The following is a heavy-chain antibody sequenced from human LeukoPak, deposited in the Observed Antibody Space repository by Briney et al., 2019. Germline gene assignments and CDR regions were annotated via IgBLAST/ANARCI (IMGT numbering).Heavy chain of an antibody. Sequence: SETLSLTCTVSGGSISHYYWSWIRQPPGKGLEWIGYIYYSGTTNYNPSLKSRVTISVDTSKNQFSLKLNSVTAADTAVYYCAKARLSTGWAYNGYWGQGTLVTVSS. CDR3: AKARLSTGWAYNGY. V-gene: IGHV4-59*01. J-gene: IGHJ4*02. CDR2: IYYSGTT. CDR1: GGSISHYY. D-gene: IGHD6-19*01.